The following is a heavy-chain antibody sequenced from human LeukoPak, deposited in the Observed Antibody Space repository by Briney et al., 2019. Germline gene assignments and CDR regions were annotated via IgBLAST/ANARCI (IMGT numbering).Heavy chain of an antibody. CDR3: ARRHLTSGSIDY. Sequence: GGSLRLSCAASGFTVSSNYMNWARQAPGKGLEWVSNIFSGGGTHYADSVKGRFTISRDNSKNTVYLQMNSLRAEDTAMYYCARRHLTSGSIDYWGQGTLVTVSS. V-gene: IGHV3-53*01. J-gene: IGHJ4*02. CDR2: IFSGGGT. CDR1: GFTVSSNY.